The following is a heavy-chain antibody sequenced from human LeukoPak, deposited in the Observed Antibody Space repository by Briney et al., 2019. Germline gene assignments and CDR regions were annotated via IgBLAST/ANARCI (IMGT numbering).Heavy chain of an antibody. V-gene: IGHV1-18*01. CDR2: ISTYTGNS. CDR1: GYTFSNYV. J-gene: IGHJ4*02. CDR3: ARTMTTVTTHGELDF. D-gene: IGHD4-17*01. Sequence: ASVKVSCKASGYTFSNYVLTWVRQAPGQGLVWMGRISTYTGNSKYAQKFQDRVTMTTDTSTSTAYMELSNLSSDDTAVYYCARTMTTVTTHGELDFWGQGTLVTVSS.